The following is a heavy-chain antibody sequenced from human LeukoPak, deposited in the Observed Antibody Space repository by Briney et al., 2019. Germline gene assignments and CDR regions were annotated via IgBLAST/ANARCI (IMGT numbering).Heavy chain of an antibody. J-gene: IGHJ4*02. CDR2: ISGSGGST. Sequence: QPGGSLRLSCAASGFTFSSYAMSWVRQAPGKGLEWVSAISGSGGSTYYADSVKGRFTISRDNAKNMVYLQINSLRAEDTAIYYCAKDIAQGYTFGSIEQDYWGQGTLVTVSS. V-gene: IGHV3-23*01. D-gene: IGHD5-18*01. CDR1: GFTFSSYA. CDR3: AKDIAQGYTFGSIEQDY.